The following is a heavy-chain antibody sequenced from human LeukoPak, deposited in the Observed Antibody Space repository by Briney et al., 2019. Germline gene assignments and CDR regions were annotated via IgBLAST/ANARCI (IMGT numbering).Heavy chain of an antibody. Sequence: PSETLSLTCTVSGYSISSGYYWGWIRQPPGKGLEWIGSIYHSGSTYYNPSLKSRATISVDTSKNQFSLNLRSVTAADTAVYYCARGDYNDYLWGQGTLVTVSS. CDR3: ARGDYNDYL. J-gene: IGHJ5*02. V-gene: IGHV4-38-2*02. D-gene: IGHD4-11*01. CDR2: IYHSGST. CDR1: GYSISSGYY.